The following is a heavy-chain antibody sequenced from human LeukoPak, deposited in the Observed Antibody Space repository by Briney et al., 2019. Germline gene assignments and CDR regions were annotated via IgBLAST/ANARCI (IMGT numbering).Heavy chain of an antibody. Sequence: GGSLRLSCAASGFTFSSYTMNWVRQPPGKGLEWVSNIGTSSTTIYYADSVKGRFTISRDNAKNSLYLQMNSLRAEDTAVYYCARESVAGPDYWGQGTLVTVSS. V-gene: IGHV3-48*04. CDR1: GFTFSSYT. J-gene: IGHJ4*02. CDR2: IGTSSTTI. CDR3: ARESVAGPDY. D-gene: IGHD6-19*01.